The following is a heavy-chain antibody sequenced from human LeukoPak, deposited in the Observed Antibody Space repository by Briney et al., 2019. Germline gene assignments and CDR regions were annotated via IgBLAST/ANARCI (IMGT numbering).Heavy chain of an antibody. CDR3: ARSGTAMVGDAFDI. D-gene: IGHD5-18*01. V-gene: IGHV4-39*07. Sequence: PSETLSLTCTVSGASISSRSHYWAWIRQPPGKGLEWIGSMYYSGGTYYSASLRSRVTISVDTSKNQFSLKLSSVTAADTAVYYCARSGTAMVGDAFDIWGQGTMVTVSS. J-gene: IGHJ3*02. CDR2: MYYSGGT. CDR1: GASISSRSHY.